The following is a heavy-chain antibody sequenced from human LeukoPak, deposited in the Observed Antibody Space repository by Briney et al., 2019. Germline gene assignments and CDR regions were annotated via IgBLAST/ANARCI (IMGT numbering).Heavy chain of an antibody. V-gene: IGHV3-23*01. J-gene: IGHJ3*02. CDR1: GFTFSSYA. CDR2: ISGSGGST. CDR3: ARGANWNDVAAFDI. Sequence: SGGSLRLSCAASGFTFSSYAMSWVRQAPGKGLEWVSAISGSGGSTYYADSVKGRFTISRDNAKNSLYLQMNSLRAEDTAVYYCARGANWNDVAAFDIWGQGTMVTVSS. D-gene: IGHD1-1*01.